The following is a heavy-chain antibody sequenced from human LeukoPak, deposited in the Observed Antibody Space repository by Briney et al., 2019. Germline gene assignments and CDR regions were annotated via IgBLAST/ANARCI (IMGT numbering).Heavy chain of an antibody. CDR3: ARDQYYYDSSGYYKNWFDP. J-gene: IGHJ5*02. D-gene: IGHD3-22*01. Sequence: SETLSLTCTVSGGSISSYYWSWIRQPAGKGLEWIGRIYTSGSTNYNPSLKSRVTMSVETTKNQFSLKLSSVTAADTAVYYCARDQYYYDSSGYYKNWFDPWGQGNLVTVSS. CDR1: GGSISSYY. V-gene: IGHV4-4*07. CDR2: IYTSGST.